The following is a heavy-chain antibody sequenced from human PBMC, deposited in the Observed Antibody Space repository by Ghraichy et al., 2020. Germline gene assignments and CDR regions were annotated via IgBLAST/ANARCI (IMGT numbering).Heavy chain of an antibody. CDR2: ISSSSSYI. Sequence: GGSLRLSCAASGFTFSSYSMNWVRQAPGKGLEWVSSISSSSSYIYYADSVKGRFTISRDNAKNSLYVQMNSLRAEDTAVYYCARDPSAVAGSADSIDYWGQGTLVTVSS. J-gene: IGHJ4*02. CDR1: GFTFSSYS. V-gene: IGHV3-21*01. CDR3: ARDPSAVAGSADSIDY. D-gene: IGHD6-19*01.